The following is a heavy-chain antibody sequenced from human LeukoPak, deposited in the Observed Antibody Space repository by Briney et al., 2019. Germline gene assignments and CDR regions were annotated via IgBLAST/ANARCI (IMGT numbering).Heavy chain of an antibody. Sequence: GGSLRLSCAASGFTVSSIYMSWVRQAPGKGLEWVSVIYSGGSTYYADSVKGRFTISRHNSKNTLYLQMNSLRAEDTAVYYCARARDGYIEYYFDYWGQGTLVTVSS. CDR1: GFTVSSIY. V-gene: IGHV3-53*04. D-gene: IGHD5-24*01. J-gene: IGHJ4*02. CDR3: ARARDGYIEYYFDY. CDR2: IYSGGST.